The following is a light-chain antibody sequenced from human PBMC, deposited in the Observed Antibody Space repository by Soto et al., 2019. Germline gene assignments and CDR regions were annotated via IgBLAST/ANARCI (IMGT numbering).Light chain of an antibody. V-gene: IGLV2-14*01. Sequence: QSALTQPASVSGSPGQSITISCTGTSSDVGCYNYVSWYQQHPGKAPKLMIYDVTNRPSGVSNRFSGSKSGNTASLTISGLQAEDEADYYCRSYTSSSTPVVFGGGTKLTVL. CDR1: SSDVGCYNY. CDR2: DVT. J-gene: IGLJ2*01. CDR3: RSYTSSSTPVV.